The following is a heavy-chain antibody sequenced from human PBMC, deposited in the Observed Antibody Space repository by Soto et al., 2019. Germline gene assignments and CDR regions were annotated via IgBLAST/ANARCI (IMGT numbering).Heavy chain of an antibody. V-gene: IGHV3-15*07. CDR2: IKSKTDGGTT. CDR3: TYNWNYKATLGYGMDV. D-gene: IGHD1-7*01. J-gene: IGHJ6*02. Sequence: PGGSLRLSCAASGFTFSNAWMNWVRQAPGKGLEWVGRIKSKTDGGTTDYAAPVKGRFTISRDDSKNTLYLQMNSLKTEDTAVYYCTYNWNYKATLGYGMDVWGQGTTVTVSS. CDR1: GFTFSNAW.